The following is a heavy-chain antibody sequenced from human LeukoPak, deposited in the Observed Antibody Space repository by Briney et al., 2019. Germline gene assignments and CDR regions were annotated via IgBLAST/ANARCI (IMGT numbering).Heavy chain of an antibody. J-gene: IGHJ4*02. CDR1: GFTFSSYW. D-gene: IGHD6-13*01. Sequence: GGSLRLSCAASGFTFSSYWMSWVRQAPGKGLEWVANIKQDGSGKYYVDSVKGRFTISRDNAKNSLYLQMNSLRAEDTAVHYCARSLFSSGWYLYYFDYWGQGTLVTVSS. V-gene: IGHV3-7*01. CDR2: IKQDGSGK. CDR3: ARSLFSSGWYLYYFDY.